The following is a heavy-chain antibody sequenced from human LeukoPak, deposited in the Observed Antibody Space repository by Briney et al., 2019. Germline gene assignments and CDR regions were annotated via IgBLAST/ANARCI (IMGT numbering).Heavy chain of an antibody. J-gene: IGHJ4*02. D-gene: IGHD1-7*01. CDR2: IIPIFGTA. CDR3: ARGEQLGELEFDY. V-gene: IGHV1-69*05. Sequence: GASVKVSCKASGGTFSSYAISWVRQAPGQGLEWMGGIIPIFGTANYAQKFQGRVTITTDESTSTAYMELRSLRSEDTAVYYCARGEQLGELEFDYWGRGTLVTVSS. CDR1: GGTFSSYA.